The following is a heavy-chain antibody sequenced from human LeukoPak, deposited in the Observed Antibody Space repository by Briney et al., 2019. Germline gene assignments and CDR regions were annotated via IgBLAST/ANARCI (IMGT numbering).Heavy chain of an antibody. Sequence: PAGILCPSGTDSGACMKDCYWWWIRQPPRKALDWIGIIHSSWNANSNPSLTSRVTISIDTSKNPFSLHLRTLTAADTAVYFCASGAADGDNFGCDYWGQGTLAAVSS. V-gene: IGHV4-59*12. CDR2: IHSSWNA. J-gene: IGHJ4*02. D-gene: IGHD5-24*01. CDR3: ASGAADGDNFGCDY. CDR1: GACMKDCY.